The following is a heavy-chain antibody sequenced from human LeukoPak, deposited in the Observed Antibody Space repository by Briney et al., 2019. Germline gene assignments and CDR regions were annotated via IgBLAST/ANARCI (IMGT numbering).Heavy chain of an antibody. CDR2: IYSDNT. V-gene: IGHV3-53*01. Sequence: GGSLRLSCTVSGFTVSSNSMSWVRQAPGKGLEWVSFIYSDNTHYPDSVKGRFTISRDNSKNTLYLQMNSLRAEDTAVYYCARRAGAYSHPYDYWGQGTLVTVSS. CDR3: ARRAGAYSHPYDY. D-gene: IGHD4/OR15-4a*01. CDR1: GFTVSSNS. J-gene: IGHJ4*02.